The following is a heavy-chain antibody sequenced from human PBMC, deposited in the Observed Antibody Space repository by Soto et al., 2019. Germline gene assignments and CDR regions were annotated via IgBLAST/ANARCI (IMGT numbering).Heavy chain of an antibody. CDR3: AREGSYHDFDY. J-gene: IGHJ4*02. Sequence: QVQLVQSGAEVKKPGASAKVSCKASGYTFTSYGITWVRQAPGQGLAWMGWISGYNGDTNYAQKFQGRVTLTTDTSTSTAYLEGMTLRSDDTAVYYCAREGSYHDFDYWGLGTMVTVSS. D-gene: IGHD3-22*01. V-gene: IGHV1-18*01. CDR1: GYTFTSYG. CDR2: ISGYNGDT.